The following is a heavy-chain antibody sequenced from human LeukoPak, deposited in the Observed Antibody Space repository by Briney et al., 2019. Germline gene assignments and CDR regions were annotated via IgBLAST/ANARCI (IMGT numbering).Heavy chain of an antibody. CDR3: AREYCSSTSCYYYYYYYMDV. Sequence: PSETLSLTCTVSGGSISSSSYYWGWIRQPPGKGLEWIGEINHSGSTNYNPSLKSRVTISVDTSKNQFSLKLSSVTAADTAVYYCAREYCSSTSCYYYYYYYMDVWGKGTTVTISS. D-gene: IGHD2-2*01. CDR1: GGSISSSSYY. V-gene: IGHV4-39*07. J-gene: IGHJ6*03. CDR2: INHSGST.